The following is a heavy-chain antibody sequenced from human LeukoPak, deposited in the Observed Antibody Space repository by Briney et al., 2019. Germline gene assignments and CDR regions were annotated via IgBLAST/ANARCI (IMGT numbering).Heavy chain of an antibody. Sequence: PSETLSLTCAVYGGSFSGYYWSWIRQPPGKGLEWIGEINHSGSTNYNPSLKSRVTTSVDTSKNQFSLKLSSVTAADTAVYYCARGQTRGRRSSSWSYYYYMDVWGKGTTVTVSS. CDR3: ARGQTRGRRSSSWSYYYYMDV. V-gene: IGHV4-34*01. CDR2: INHSGST. CDR1: GGSFSGYY. D-gene: IGHD6-13*01. J-gene: IGHJ6*03.